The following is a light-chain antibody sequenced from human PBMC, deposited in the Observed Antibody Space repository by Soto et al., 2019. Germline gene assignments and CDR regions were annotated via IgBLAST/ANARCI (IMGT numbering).Light chain of an antibody. V-gene: IGKV1-17*01. CDR2: AAS. CDR1: QGISND. CDR3: QQYYSYPRT. Sequence: DIQITQAPSSLSASVGGRVTITCRASQGISNDLGWYQQKPGKAPKLLIYAASTLQSGVPSRFSGSGSGTDFTLTISCLQSEDFATYYCQQYYSYPRTFGQGTKVDIK. J-gene: IGKJ1*01.